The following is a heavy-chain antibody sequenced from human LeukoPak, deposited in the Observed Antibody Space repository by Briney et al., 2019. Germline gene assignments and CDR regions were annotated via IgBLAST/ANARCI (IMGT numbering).Heavy chain of an antibody. CDR1: GFTFSSYS. CDR3: AGDLAPYYYDSSGYYSGPFDY. D-gene: IGHD3-22*01. CDR2: MSSSSSYI. V-gene: IGHV3-21*01. Sequence: KSGGSLRLSCAASGFTFSSYSMNWVRQAPGKGLEWVSSMSSSSSYIYYADSVKGRFTISRDNAKNSLYLQMNSLRAEDTAVYYCAGDLAPYYYDSSGYYSGPFDYWGQGTLVTVSS. J-gene: IGHJ4*02.